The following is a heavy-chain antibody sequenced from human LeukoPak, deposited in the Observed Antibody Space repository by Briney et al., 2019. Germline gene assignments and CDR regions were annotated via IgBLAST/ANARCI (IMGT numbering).Heavy chain of an antibody. Sequence: SETLSLTCTVSGGSISSYYWSWIRQPPGKGLEWIGYIYYSGSTNYNPSLKSRVTISVDTSKNQFSLKLSSVTAADTAVYYCARVEGYCSSTSCPRNWFDPWGQGTLVTVSS. D-gene: IGHD2-2*01. V-gene: IGHV4-59*01. CDR2: IYYSGST. CDR1: GGSISSYY. CDR3: ARVEGYCSSTSCPRNWFDP. J-gene: IGHJ5*02.